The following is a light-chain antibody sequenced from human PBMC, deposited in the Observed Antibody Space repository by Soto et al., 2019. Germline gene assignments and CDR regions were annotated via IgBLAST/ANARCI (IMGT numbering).Light chain of an antibody. CDR2: DVS. Sequence: DIQMTQSPSTLSASVGDRVTITCRASQSISRSLAWYQQKPGKAPNLLIYDVSSLESGVPSRFSGSGFGTEFTLTISSLQPDDFAPYYCKQYNSYLLTFGPGTTVDIK. CDR3: KQYNSYLLT. J-gene: IGKJ3*01. V-gene: IGKV1-5*01. CDR1: QSISRS.